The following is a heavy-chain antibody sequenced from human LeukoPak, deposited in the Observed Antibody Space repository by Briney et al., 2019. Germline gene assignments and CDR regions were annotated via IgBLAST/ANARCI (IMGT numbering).Heavy chain of an antibody. CDR2: IKNRAGGGST. CDR3: ASEDPRLPVKEITF. J-gene: IGHJ4*02. CDR1: GFTVNDAW. Sequence: GGSLRLSCAASGFTVNDAWMSWVRQAPGKGLEWVGRIKNRAGGGSTDYAAPVKGRFTISRDDSKNTLYLQMNSLKPEGTAVYYCASEDPRLPVKEITFWGQGTLVTVSS. D-gene: IGHD6-25*01. V-gene: IGHV3-15*01.